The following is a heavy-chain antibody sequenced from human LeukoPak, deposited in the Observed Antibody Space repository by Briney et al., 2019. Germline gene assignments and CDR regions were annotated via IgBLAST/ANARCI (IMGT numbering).Heavy chain of an antibody. CDR3: AKEHELKSAIAAVTGAFDY. CDR1: GFTFTNNW. J-gene: IGHJ4*02. CDR2: IKPDDSEI. V-gene: IGHV3-7*01. Sequence: SGGSLRLSCAASGFTFTNNWMTWVRQAPGKGLEWVANIKPDDSEIYYVASVKGRFTISRDNSKNTLHLQMNSLRPEDTAVYYCAKEHELKSAIAAVTGAFDYWGQGTLVTVSS. D-gene: IGHD6-6*01.